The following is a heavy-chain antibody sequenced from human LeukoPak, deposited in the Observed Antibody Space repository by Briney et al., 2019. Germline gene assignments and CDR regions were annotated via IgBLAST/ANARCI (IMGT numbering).Heavy chain of an antibody. D-gene: IGHD5-12*01. CDR2: IWYDGSDK. J-gene: IGHJ3*02. Sequence: PGGSLRLSCAASGFTFSNYGMQWVRQAPGKGLEWVAVIWYDGSDKYYADSVKGRFTISRDNSKNTLYLQMNSLRAEDTAVYYCATNAVDIVATIAIWGQGTMVTVSS. CDR3: ATNAVDIVATIAI. V-gene: IGHV3-33*01. CDR1: GFTFSNYG.